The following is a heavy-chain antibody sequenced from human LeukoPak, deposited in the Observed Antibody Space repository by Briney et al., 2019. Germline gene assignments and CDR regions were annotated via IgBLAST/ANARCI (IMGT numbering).Heavy chain of an antibody. D-gene: IGHD1-26*01. CDR2: IKQDGSEK. Sequence: GGSLRLSCAASGFTFSSYAMSWVRQAPGKGLEWVANIKQDGSEKYYVDSVKGRFTISRDNAKNSLYLQMNSLRAEDTAVYYCARDLSGSYDYWGQGTLVTVSS. J-gene: IGHJ4*02. CDR3: ARDLSGSYDY. CDR1: GFTFSSYA. V-gene: IGHV3-7*01.